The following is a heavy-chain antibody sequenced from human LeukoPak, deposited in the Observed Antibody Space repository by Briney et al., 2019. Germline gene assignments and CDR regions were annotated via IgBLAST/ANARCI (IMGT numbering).Heavy chain of an antibody. J-gene: IGHJ4*02. V-gene: IGHV3-30*04. CDR1: GFTFSSYA. CDR3: ARDLEGIVGATGFGY. CDR2: ISYDGSNK. D-gene: IGHD1-26*01. Sequence: GRSLRLSCAASGFTFSSYAMHWVRQAPGKGLEWVAVISYDGSNKYYADSVKGRFTISRDNSKNTLYLQMNSLRAEDTAVYYCARDLEGIVGATGFGYWGQGTLVTVSS.